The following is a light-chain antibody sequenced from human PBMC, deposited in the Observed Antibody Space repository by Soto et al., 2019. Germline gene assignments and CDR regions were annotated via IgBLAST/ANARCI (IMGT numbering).Light chain of an antibody. V-gene: IGLV2-14*01. CDR3: GSITSSSTSV. Sequence: QSALSQPASVSGSPGQPITISCTETSSDVGGYEYVSWYQHQPGKAPKLIIYDVTNRPSGVSNRFSGSKSGNTASLTISGIQTEDEADYYCGSITSSSTSVFGAGTKVTVL. CDR1: SSDVGGYEY. CDR2: DVT. J-gene: IGLJ1*01.